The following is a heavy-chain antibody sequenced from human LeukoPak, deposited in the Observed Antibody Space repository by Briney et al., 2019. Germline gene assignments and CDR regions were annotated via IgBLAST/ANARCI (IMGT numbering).Heavy chain of an antibody. D-gene: IGHD3-10*01. CDR2: INPTGGST. CDR3: ARGGFYGSGSYTFDP. Sequence: GASVRVSCKASGYTFTSYYMHWVRQAPGQGLEWMGIINPTGGSTTYAQKFQGRVTMTRDTSTSTVYMELSSLRSEDTAVYYCARGGFYGSGSYTFDPWGQGTLVTVSP. CDR1: GYTFTSYY. V-gene: IGHV1-46*01. J-gene: IGHJ5*02.